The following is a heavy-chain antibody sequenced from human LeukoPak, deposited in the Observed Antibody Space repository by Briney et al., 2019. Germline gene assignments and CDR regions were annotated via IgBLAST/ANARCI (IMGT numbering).Heavy chain of an antibody. CDR2: INWNGGST. J-gene: IGHJ4*02. D-gene: IGHD3-10*01. CDR1: GFTFDDYG. Sequence: PGGSLRLSCAASGFTFDDYGMNWVRQAPGKGLEWVSGINWNGGSTGYADSVKGRFTISRDSSKNTLFLQMNGLRPEDTAVYYCARDVRGYYGSGSYLDYWGQGTLVTVSS. CDR3: ARDVRGYYGSGSYLDY. V-gene: IGHV3-20*04.